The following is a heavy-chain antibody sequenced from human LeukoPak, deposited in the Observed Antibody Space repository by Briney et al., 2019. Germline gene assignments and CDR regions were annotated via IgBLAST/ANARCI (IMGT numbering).Heavy chain of an antibody. D-gene: IGHD3-3*01. CDR2: INPNSGGT. Sequence: ASVKVSCKASGYTFTGYYMHWVRQAPGQGLEWMGWINPNSGGTNYAQKFQGRVTMTRDTSISTAYMELSRLRSDDTAVYYCARGHDDFRSGYSTYGMDVWGQGTTVTVSS. V-gene: IGHV1-2*02. CDR3: ARGHDDFRSGYSTYGMDV. J-gene: IGHJ6*02. CDR1: GYTFTGYY.